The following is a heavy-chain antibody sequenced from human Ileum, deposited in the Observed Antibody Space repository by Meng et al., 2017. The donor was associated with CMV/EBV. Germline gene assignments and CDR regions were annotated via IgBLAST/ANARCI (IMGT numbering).Heavy chain of an antibody. V-gene: IGHV4-59*11. J-gene: IGHJ2*01. CDR3: ARGLGILRNGYWYVDL. D-gene: IGHD4-17*01. CDR2: IYDSGST. Sequence: SGGSIRSHYWSWLRQPPGKGLEWIGYIYDSGSTKYNPSLKSRVTISVDTSKNHFSLKLSSVTAADTAVFYCARGLGILRNGYWYVDLWGRGALVTVSS. CDR1: GGSIRSHY.